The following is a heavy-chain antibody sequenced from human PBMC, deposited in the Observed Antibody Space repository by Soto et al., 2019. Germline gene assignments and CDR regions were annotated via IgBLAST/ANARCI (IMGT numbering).Heavy chain of an antibody. D-gene: IGHD3-10*01. V-gene: IGHV4-34*02. CDR3: ARGTGSYGPGGY. CDR2: ISHSGST. CDR1: GGSFSGYY. J-gene: IGHJ4*02. Sequence: QVQLQQWGAGLLKPSETLSLTCVVYGGSFSGYYWNWIRQPPEKGLEWIGEISHSGSTYYSPSLKSRVTMSLDTSNNHFSFKLRFVTAADTAVYYCARGTGSYGPGGYWGQGTPVTVSS.